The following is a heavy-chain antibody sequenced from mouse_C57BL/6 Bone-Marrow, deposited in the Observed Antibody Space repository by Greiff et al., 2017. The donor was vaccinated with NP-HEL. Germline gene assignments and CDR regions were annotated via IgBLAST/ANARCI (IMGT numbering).Heavy chain of an antibody. D-gene: IGHD2-1*01. V-gene: IGHV1-63*01. CDR1: GYTFTNYW. J-gene: IGHJ3*01. Sequence: VQLQQSGAELVRPGTSVKMSCKASGYTFTNYWIGWAKQRPGHGLEWIGDIYPGGGYTNYNEKFKGKATLTADKSSSTAYMQFSSLTSEDSAIYYGARWVYYQGFAYWGQGTLVTVSA. CDR3: ARWVYYQGFAY. CDR2: IYPGGGYT.